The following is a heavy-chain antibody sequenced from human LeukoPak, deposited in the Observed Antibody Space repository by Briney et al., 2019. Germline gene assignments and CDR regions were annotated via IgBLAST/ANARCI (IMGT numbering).Heavy chain of an antibody. J-gene: IGHJ5*02. CDR1: GGSLSSYY. Sequence: PSETLSPTCTVSGGSLSSYYWNCIRQPPRKGLEWIGDISHTGITNYNTSLKSRVTTSVDTSKKQFSLKLTSVTAEDTAVYYCARDSGSYPHWFAPWGQGTLVTVSS. CDR2: ISHTGIT. CDR3: ARDSGSYPHWFAP. V-gene: IGHV4-59*01. D-gene: IGHD1-26*01.